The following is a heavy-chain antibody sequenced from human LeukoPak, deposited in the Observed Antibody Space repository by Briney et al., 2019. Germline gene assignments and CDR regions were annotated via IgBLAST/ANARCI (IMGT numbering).Heavy chain of an antibody. CDR1: GYTFTSYG. J-gene: IGHJ5*02. CDR3: ARVFVGYDSSGYYYFNWFDP. D-gene: IGHD3-22*01. Sequence: ASVKVSCKASGYTFTSYGISWVRQAPGQGLEWMGWISAYNGNTNYAQKLQGRVTMTTDTSTSTAYMELRSLRSDDTAVYYCARVFVGYDSSGYYYFNWFDPWGQGTLVTVSS. V-gene: IGHV1-18*01. CDR2: ISAYNGNT.